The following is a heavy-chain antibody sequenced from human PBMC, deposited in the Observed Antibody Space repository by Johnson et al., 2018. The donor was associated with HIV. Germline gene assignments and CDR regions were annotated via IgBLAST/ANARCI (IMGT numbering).Heavy chain of an antibody. CDR2: INWNGGST. D-gene: IGHD4-17*01. Sequence: VESGGGVVRPGGSLRLSCAASGFTFDDYGMSWVRQAPGKGLEWVSGINWNGGSTGYADSVKGRFTISRDNAKNSLYLQMNSLRAEDTALYYCARRRRYGDYFADAFEIWGQGTMVTVSS. CDR1: GFTFDDYG. V-gene: IGHV3-20*04. CDR3: ARRRRYGDYFADAFEI. J-gene: IGHJ3*02.